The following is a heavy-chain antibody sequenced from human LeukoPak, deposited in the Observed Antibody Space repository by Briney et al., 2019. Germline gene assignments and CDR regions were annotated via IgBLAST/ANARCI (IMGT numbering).Heavy chain of an antibody. Sequence: PGGSLRLSCAGSGFTFSTYAMSWVHQAPGKGLEWVSGIGGSGGSTYYADSVKGRFTISRDNSKNTLYVQMNSLRAEDTAVYYCAKADRSCSGGSCYSHSFDYWGQGTLVTVSS. CDR1: GFTFSTYA. CDR2: IGGSGGST. J-gene: IGHJ4*02. CDR3: AKADRSCSGGSCYSHSFDY. V-gene: IGHV3-23*01. D-gene: IGHD2-15*01.